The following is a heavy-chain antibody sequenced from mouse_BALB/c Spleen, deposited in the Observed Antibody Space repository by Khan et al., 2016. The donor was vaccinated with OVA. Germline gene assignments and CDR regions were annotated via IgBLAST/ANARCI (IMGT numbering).Heavy chain of an antibody. CDR3: TRWGYWFAY. V-gene: IGHV1-5*01. D-gene: IGHD2-2*01. Sequence: VQLQQSGTVLARPGASVKMSCKASGYSFTSCWMHWVKQRPGQGLEWIGAIYPGNSDSNYNQKFKGKAKLTAVTSASTANMELSSLTNEDSAVYYCTRWGYWFAYWGQGTLVTVSA. J-gene: IGHJ3*01. CDR2: IYPGNSDS. CDR1: GYSFTSCW.